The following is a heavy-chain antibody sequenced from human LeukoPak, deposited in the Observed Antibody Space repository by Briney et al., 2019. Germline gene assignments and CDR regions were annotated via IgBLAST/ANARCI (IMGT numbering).Heavy chain of an antibody. CDR2: IYHSGST. D-gene: IGHD4/OR15-4a*01. CDR1: GGSNSSSNW. CDR3: ARARANYGPRDNWFDP. J-gene: IGHJ5*02. V-gene: IGHV4-4*02. Sequence: SETLSLTCAVSGGSNSSSNWWSWVRQPPGKGLEWIGEIYHSGSTNYNPSLKSRVTISVDKSKNQFSLKLSSVTAADTAVYYCARARANYGPRDNWFDPWGQGTLVTVSS.